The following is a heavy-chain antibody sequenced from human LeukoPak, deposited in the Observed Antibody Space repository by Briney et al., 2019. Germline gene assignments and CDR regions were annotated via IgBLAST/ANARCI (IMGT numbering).Heavy chain of an antibody. CDR2: IKQDGSEK. Sequence: PGGSLRLSCAASGFTFSSYWMSWVRQAPGKGLEWVANIKQDGSEKYYVDSVKGRFTISRDNAKNSLYLQMNSLRAEDTAVYYCARERIPAAIFGAFDIWGQGTMVTVSS. CDR1: GFTFSSYW. V-gene: IGHV3-7*03. D-gene: IGHD2-2*01. J-gene: IGHJ3*02. CDR3: ARERIPAAIFGAFDI.